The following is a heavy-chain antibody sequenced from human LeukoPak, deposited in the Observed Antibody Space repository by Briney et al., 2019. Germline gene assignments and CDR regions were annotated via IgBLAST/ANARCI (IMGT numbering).Heavy chain of an antibody. D-gene: IGHD1-26*01. CDR2: MYTGGTT. V-gene: IGHV3-53*01. CDR3: AKDGATSGGGLAS. Sequence: PGGSLRLSCSASGFTVSVTHMSWVRQAPGKGLEWVSAMYTGGTTYYADSVTGRFTVSRDTSRNTLFLHMNSLRAEDTAVYYCAKDGATSGGGLASWGQGTLVIVSS. J-gene: IGHJ5*01. CDR1: GFTVSVTH.